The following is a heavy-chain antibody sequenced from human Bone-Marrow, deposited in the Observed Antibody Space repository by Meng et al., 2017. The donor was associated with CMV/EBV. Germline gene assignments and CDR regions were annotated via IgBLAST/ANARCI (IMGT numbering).Heavy chain of an antibody. CDR3: ARVNYSSGWYETYGMDV. D-gene: IGHD6-19*01. V-gene: IGHV4-61*05. CDR1: GGSISSSSYY. Sequence: ESLKISCTVSGGSISSSSYYWGWIRQPPGKGLEWIGYIYYSGSTNYNPSLKSRVTISVDTSKNQFSLKLSSVTAADTAVYYCARVNYSSGWYETYGMDVWGQGTTVTVSS. J-gene: IGHJ6*02. CDR2: IYYSGST.